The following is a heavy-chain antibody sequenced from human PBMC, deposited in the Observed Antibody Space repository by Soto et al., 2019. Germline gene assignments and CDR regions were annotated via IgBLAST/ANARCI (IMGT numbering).Heavy chain of an antibody. V-gene: IGHV3-7*01. J-gene: IGHJ6*03. CDR1: GFTFSSYW. CDR2: IKQDGSEK. D-gene: IGHD1-1*01. Sequence: GGSLRLSCAASGFTFSSYWMSWVRQAPGKGLEWVANIKQDGSEKYYVDSVKGRFTISRDNAKNSLYLQMNSLRAEDAAVYCSARSGRNDAAYYYYYMDVWGKGTTVTVSS. CDR3: ARSGRNDAAYYYYYMDV.